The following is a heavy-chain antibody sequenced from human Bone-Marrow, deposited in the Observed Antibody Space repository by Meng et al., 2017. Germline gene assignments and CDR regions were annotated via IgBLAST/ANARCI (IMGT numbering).Heavy chain of an antibody. CDR2: ISYHGSDK. CDR3: AREDYYDSSGYSYLDY. V-gene: IGHV3-30*07. D-gene: IGHD3-22*01. Sequence: GESLKISCVASELNSSSCGMHWVRQAPGKGLEWVTFISYHGSDKNYADSVKGRFTISRDNAKNSLYLQMNSLRAEDTALYYCAREDYYDSSGYSYLDYWGQGTLVTVSS. CDR1: ELNSSSCG. J-gene: IGHJ4*02.